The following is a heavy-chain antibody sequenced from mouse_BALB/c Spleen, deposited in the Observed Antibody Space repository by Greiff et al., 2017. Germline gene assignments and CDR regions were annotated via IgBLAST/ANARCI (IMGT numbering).Heavy chain of an antibody. CDR1: GFTFSSYA. Sequence: EVQWVESGGGLVKPGGSLKLSCAASGFTFSSYAMSWVRQTPEKRLEWVASISSGGSTYYPDSVKGRFTISRDNARNILYLQMSSLRSEDTAMYYCARKDYGSSYEAYWGQGTLVTVSA. CDR2: ISSGGST. D-gene: IGHD1-1*01. V-gene: IGHV5-6-5*01. CDR3: ARKDYGSSYEAY. J-gene: IGHJ3*01.